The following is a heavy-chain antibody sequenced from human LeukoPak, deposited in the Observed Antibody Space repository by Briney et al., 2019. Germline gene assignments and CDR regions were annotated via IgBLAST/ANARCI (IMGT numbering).Heavy chain of an antibody. CDR2: INSDGSRT. CDR1: GFTFSNYW. V-gene: IGHV3-74*01. D-gene: IGHD3-10*01. Sequence: GGSLRLSCAASGFTFSNYWMHWVRPAPGKGLVWVSRINSDGSRTSYADSVKGRFTISRDNSKNTVYLQVISLTAEDTAVYYCAKDDAWLRFGEWSQGTLVTVSS. J-gene: IGHJ4*02. CDR3: AKDDAWLRFGE.